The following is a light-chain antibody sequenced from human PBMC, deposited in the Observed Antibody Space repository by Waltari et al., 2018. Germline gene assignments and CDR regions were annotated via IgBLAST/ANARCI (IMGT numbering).Light chain of an antibody. CDR1: QTRSKNY. CDR3: QQYGSSVLYT. V-gene: IGKV3-20*01. J-gene: IGKJ2*01. Sequence: IVLMQTPGTLYLAPGVRATLSCRSSQTRSKNYLAWSQQNPGKAPRLLMYGASSRASGIPDRFSGRGSGTYFTLTISRLEPDDFAMYYCQQYGSSVLYTFGQGTKLEIK. CDR2: GAS.